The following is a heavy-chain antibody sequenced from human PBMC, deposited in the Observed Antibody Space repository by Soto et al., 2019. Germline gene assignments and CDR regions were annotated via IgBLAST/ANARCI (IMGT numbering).Heavy chain of an antibody. V-gene: IGHV5-51*01. D-gene: IGHD3-9*01. CDR2: IYPGDSDT. CDR1: GYSFTSYC. CDR3: ARRDYDILTGYYIFWFDP. Sequence: GESLKISCKGSGYSFTSYCIGWVRQMPGKGLEWMGIIYPGDSDTRYSPSFQGQVTISADKSISTAYLQWSSLKASDTAMYYCARRDYDILTGYYIFWFDPWGQGTLVTVSS. J-gene: IGHJ5*02.